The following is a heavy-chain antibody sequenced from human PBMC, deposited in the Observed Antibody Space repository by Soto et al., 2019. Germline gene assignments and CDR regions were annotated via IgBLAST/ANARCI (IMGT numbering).Heavy chain of an antibody. J-gene: IGHJ3*01. D-gene: IGHD3-16*01. CDR3: ARLRRDWGDAFDL. CDR2: IIPVFDKA. V-gene: IGHV1-69*01. Sequence: QVQLVQSGADVKKPGSSVKVSCKTSGGPFGSSAISWVRQAPAQGLEWMGEIIPVFDKANYAQNFQGRLTITADEPTGTVFMQLSRLSSEDTAVYFCARLRRDWGDAFDLWGLGTFVTVSS. CDR1: GGPFGSSA.